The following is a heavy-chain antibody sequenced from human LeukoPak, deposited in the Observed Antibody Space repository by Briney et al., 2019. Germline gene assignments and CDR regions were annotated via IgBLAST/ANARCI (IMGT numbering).Heavy chain of an antibody. CDR2: IDTSDSGT. D-gene: IGHD3-3*01. CDR3: ARDNSPGLEAFDY. J-gene: IGHJ4*02. Sequence: GGSLRLSCAASGFTFSSYAMSWVRQAPGKGLEWVSLIDTSDSGTYYADSVKGRFTISRDNSKNTLYLQMNSLRADDTAVYYCARDNSPGLEAFDYWGQGTLVTVSS. V-gene: IGHV3-23*01. CDR1: GFTFSSYA.